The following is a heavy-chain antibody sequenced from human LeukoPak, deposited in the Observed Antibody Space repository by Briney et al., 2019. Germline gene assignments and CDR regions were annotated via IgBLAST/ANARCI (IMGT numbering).Heavy chain of an antibody. CDR2: INPNSGGT. D-gene: IGHD2-2*01. V-gene: IGHV1-2*02. J-gene: IGHJ3*01. Sequence: EASVKVSCKASGYTFTGYYIHRVRQAPGQGLGWMGWINPNSGGTNYAQKFQGRVTMTRDTSISTVYMELNRLTSDDTAIYYCARMPVALDLWGQGTRVTVSS. CDR1: GYTFTGYY. CDR3: ARMPVALDL.